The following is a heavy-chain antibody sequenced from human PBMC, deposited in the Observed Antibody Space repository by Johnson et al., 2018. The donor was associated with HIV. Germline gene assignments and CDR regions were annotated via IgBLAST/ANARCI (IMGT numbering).Heavy chain of an antibody. CDR2: LYRSGST. CDR3: AKAREYDSTGHDAFDI. D-gene: IGHD3-22*01. V-gene: IGHV3-66*02. J-gene: IGHJ3*02. CDR1: GFTFSDYY. Sequence: VQLVESGGGLVKPGGSLRLSCAASGFTFSDYYMSWIRQAPGKGLEWVSALYRSGSTYYVDSVKGRFTISRDNSKNTLYLQMNSLRAEDTAVYYCAKAREYDSTGHDAFDIWGQGTMVTVSS.